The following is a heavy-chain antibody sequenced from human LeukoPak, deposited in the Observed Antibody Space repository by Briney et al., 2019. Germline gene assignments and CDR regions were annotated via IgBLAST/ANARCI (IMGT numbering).Heavy chain of an antibody. J-gene: IGHJ4*02. Sequence: KTGGSLRLSCAASGFTVSYNYMSWVRQAPGKGLEWVSYISNSGTTIYYADSVKGRFTISRDNAKNSLYLQMNSLRAEDTAVYYCARGGGSYPFFDYWGQGTLVTVSS. CDR3: ARGGGSYPFFDY. D-gene: IGHD1-26*01. CDR1: GFTVSYNY. CDR2: ISNSGTTI. V-gene: IGHV3-11*04.